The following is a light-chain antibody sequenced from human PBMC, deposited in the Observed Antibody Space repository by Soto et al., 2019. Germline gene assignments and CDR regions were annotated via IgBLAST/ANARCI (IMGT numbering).Light chain of an antibody. Sequence: EIVLTQSPGTLSLSPGEGATLSCRASQSVSSTYLAWYQQKPGQAPRLLIYGASSRATGIPDRFSGSGSGIDFTLTISRLEPEDFAVYFCRQYGSSPWTFGQGTKVDI. CDR1: QSVSSTY. V-gene: IGKV3-20*01. CDR2: GAS. J-gene: IGKJ1*01. CDR3: RQYGSSPWT.